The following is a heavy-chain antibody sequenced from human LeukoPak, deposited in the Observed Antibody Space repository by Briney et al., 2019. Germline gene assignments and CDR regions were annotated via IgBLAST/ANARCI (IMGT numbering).Heavy chain of an antibody. D-gene: IGHD3-10*01. V-gene: IGHV4-34*01. CDR3: ARESYGSGSYYPSSYYFDY. CDR1: GGSFSGYY. CDR2: INHSGST. J-gene: IGHJ4*02. Sequence: PSETLSLTCAVYGGSFSGYYWSWIRQSPGKGLEWIGEINHSGSTNYNPSLKSRVTISVDTSKNQFSLKLSSVTAADTAVYYCARESYGSGSYYPSSYYFDYWGQGTLVTASS.